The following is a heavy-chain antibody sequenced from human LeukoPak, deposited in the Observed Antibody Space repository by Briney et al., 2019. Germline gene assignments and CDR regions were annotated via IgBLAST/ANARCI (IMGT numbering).Heavy chain of an antibody. CDR2: FDPEDGET. CDR1: GYTFTSYD. Sequence: GASVKVSCKASGYTFTSYDINWVRQATGQGLEWMGGFDPEDGETIYAQKFQGRVTMTEDTSTDTAYMELSSLRSEDTAVYYCATNVRDYSNWFDPWGQGTLVTVSS. D-gene: IGHD4-11*01. V-gene: IGHV1-24*01. J-gene: IGHJ5*02. CDR3: ATNVRDYSNWFDP.